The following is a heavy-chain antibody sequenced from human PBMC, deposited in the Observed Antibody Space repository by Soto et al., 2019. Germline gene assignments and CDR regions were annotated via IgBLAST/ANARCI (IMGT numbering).Heavy chain of an antibody. Sequence: PGGSLRLSCAASGFTFSSYWMSWVRQAPGKGLEWVANIKQDGSEKYYVDSVKGRFTISRDNAKNSLYLQMNSLRAEETAVYYCARHSAATAYVDKSFDYWGQGTLVTVSS. V-gene: IGHV3-7*03. CDR1: GFTFSSYW. CDR3: ARHSAATAYVDKSFDY. CDR2: IKQDGSEK. J-gene: IGHJ4*02. D-gene: IGHD2-15*01.